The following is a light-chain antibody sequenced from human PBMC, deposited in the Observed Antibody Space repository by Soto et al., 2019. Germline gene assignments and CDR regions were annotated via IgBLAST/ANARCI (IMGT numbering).Light chain of an antibody. CDR3: QQYKAYSYT. CDR1: QTINIW. CDR2: KAS. Sequence: DIPMTQSPSTLSASVGDRVTITCRASQTINIWLAWYQQKPGKAPKLLISKASNLESGVPSRFSGSGSGTEFTLTISSLQPDDFATYYCQQYKAYSYTFGQGTELVVK. J-gene: IGKJ2*01. V-gene: IGKV1-5*03.